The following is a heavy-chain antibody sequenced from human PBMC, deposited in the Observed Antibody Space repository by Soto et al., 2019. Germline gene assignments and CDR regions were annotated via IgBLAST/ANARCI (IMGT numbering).Heavy chain of an antibody. CDR1: GGSFSGYY. CDR2: INHSGST. CDR3: ARGSEVIAARGRFWYFDL. Sequence: SETLSLTCAVYGGSFSGYYWSWIRQPPGKGLEWIGEINHSGSTNYNPSLKSRVTISVDTSKNQFSLKLSSVTAADTAVYYCARGSEVIAARGRFWYFDLWGRGTLVTVSS. V-gene: IGHV4-34*01. J-gene: IGHJ2*01. D-gene: IGHD2-15*01.